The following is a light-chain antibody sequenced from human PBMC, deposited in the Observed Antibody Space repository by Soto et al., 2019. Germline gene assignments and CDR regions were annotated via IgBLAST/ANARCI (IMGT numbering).Light chain of an antibody. CDR3: QQSYNTPFT. CDR2: AAS. CDR1: QSISSY. Sequence: DIPMTQSPSSLSASVGDRVTITCRASQSISSYLNWYQQKPGKAPKLLIYAASSLQSGVPSRFSGSGSGTDSTLTISSLQPEDFATYYCQQSYNTPFTFGPGTKVDIK. V-gene: IGKV1-39*01. J-gene: IGKJ3*01.